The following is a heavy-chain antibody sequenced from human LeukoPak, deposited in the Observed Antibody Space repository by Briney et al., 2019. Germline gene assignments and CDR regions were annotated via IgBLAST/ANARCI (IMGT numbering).Heavy chain of an antibody. J-gene: IGHJ4*02. CDR1: GFTVSSNY. CDR3: AKDQRTYYYEDAFDI. D-gene: IGHD3-22*01. Sequence: GGSLRLSCAASGFTVSSNYMSWVRQAPGKGLEWVAVISYDGSNKYYADSVKGRFTISRDNSKNTLYLQMNSLRAEDTAVYYCAKDQRTYYYEDAFDIWGQGTLVTVSS. V-gene: IGHV3-30*18. CDR2: ISYDGSNK.